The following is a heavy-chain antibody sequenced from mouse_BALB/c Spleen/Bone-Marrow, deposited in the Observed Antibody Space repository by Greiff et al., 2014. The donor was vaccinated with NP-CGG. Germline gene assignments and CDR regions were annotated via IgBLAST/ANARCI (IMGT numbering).Heavy chain of an antibody. CDR3: AKLTWDEGDY. D-gene: IGHD4-1*01. CDR1: GFSLTDYG. CDR2: IWGAGIT. Sequence: QVQLQQSGPGLVAPSQSLSITCTVSGFSLTDYGVSWIRQPPGKGLEWPGVIWGAGITYYNSALKSRLSISKDNSKSQVFLKMNSLQTDDTAMYYCAKLTWDEGDYWGQGTTLTVSS. V-gene: IGHV2-6-5*01. J-gene: IGHJ2*01.